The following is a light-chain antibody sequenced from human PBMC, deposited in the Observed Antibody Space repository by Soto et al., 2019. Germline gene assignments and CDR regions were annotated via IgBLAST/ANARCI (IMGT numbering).Light chain of an antibody. CDR1: QSLLHSNGYNY. J-gene: IGKJ4*01. CDR2: LGS. V-gene: IGKV2-28*01. Sequence: DIVMTQSPLSLPVTPGEPASISCRSSQSLLHSNGYNYLDWYLQKPGQSPQLLIYLGSNRASGVPDRFSGSGSGTDFTLKISRVEAEDVGVYYCMQALQPAPFGGGTKVEIK. CDR3: MQALQPAP.